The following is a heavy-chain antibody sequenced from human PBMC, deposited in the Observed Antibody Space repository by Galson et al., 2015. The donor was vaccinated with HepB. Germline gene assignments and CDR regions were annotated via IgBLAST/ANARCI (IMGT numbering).Heavy chain of an antibody. J-gene: IGHJ6*02. CDR2: INWNGGST. V-gene: IGHV3-20*04. CDR3: ARGYSSSWYGVGENYYYYYGMDV. D-gene: IGHD6-13*01. Sequence: SLRLSCAASGFTFDDYGMSWVRQAPGKGLEWVSGINWNGGSTGYADSVKGRFTISRDNAKNSLYLQMNSLRAEDTALYYCARGYSSSWYGVGENYYYYYGMDVWGQGTTVTVSS. CDR1: GFTFDDYG.